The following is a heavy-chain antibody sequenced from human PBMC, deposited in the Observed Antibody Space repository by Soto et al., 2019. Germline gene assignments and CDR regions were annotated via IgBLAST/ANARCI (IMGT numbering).Heavy chain of an antibody. V-gene: IGHV3-53*01. D-gene: IGHD2-8*01. CDR2: LYSGGRI. CDR3: ARSDRDYAYAINV. J-gene: IGHJ6*02. CDR1: GFTVSDNY. Sequence: EAQLVESGGGLIQPGGSLRLSCAASGFTVSDNYITWVRQAPGKGLEWVSLLYSGGRIYYADSVKGRFTISRDTSKTTLYLQMNSLRTEDTAVYYCARSDRDYAYAINVWGQGTTVTVSS.